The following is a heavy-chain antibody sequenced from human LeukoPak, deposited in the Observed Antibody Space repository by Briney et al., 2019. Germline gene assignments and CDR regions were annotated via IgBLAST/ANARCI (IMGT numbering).Heavy chain of an antibody. D-gene: IGHD1-26*01. CDR2: ITSSSTYI. J-gene: IGHJ4*02. CDR3: ARDRGDGGSLDY. CDR1: GFSFSDYW. V-gene: IGHV3-21*01. Sequence: PGGSLRLSCAASGFSFSDYWMNWVRQAPGKGLEWVSSITSSSTYIYYADSVKGRFTISRDNARNSLYLQMNSLRAEDTAVYYCARDRGDGGSLDYWGQGTLVTVSS.